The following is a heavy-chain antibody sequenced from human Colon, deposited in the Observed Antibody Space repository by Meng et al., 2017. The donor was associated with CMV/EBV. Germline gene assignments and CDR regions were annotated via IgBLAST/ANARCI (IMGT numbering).Heavy chain of an antibody. J-gene: IGHJ5*02. CDR3: ARDNPILAPA. V-gene: IGHV3-53*01. D-gene: IGHD2-15*01. CDR2: MYSNGAR. CDR1: GFTVSSNY. Sequence: GESLKISCAASGFTVSSNYMTWVRQAPGKGLEWVSIMYSNGARYYADSVKGRFTISRDNSKNTLYLQMYNLRAEDTAVYYCARDNPILAPAWGQGTLVTVSS.